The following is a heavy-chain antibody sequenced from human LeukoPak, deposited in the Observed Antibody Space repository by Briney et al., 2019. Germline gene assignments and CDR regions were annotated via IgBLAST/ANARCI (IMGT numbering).Heavy chain of an antibody. D-gene: IGHD1-26*01. CDR1: GFTFSNYA. CDR3: ARDSVVGAITYYYYYGMDV. CDR2: ISGSGGST. J-gene: IGHJ6*02. V-gene: IGHV3-23*01. Sequence: PGGSLRLSCAASGFTFSNYAMSWVRQAPGKGLEWVSGISGSGGSTYYADSVKGHFTISRDNSKNTLYLQMNSLRAEDTAVYYCARDSVVGAITYYYYYGMDVWGQGTTVTVSS.